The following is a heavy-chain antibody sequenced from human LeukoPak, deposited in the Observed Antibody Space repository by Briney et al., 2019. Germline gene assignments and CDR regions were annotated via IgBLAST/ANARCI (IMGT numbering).Heavy chain of an antibody. CDR1: GFTFSDYY. D-gene: IGHD6-19*01. CDR3: ARGSTYSSGWYTGFDY. J-gene: IGHJ4*02. CDR2: ISSSGSTI. Sequence: GGSLRLSCAASGFTFSDYYMSWIRQAPGKGLGWVSYISSSGSTIYYADSVKGRFTISRDNAKNSLYLQMNSLRAEDTAVYYCARGSTYSSGWYTGFDYWGQGTLVTVSS. V-gene: IGHV3-11*04.